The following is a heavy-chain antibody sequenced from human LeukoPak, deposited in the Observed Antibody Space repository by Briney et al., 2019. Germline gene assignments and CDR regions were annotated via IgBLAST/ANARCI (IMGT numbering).Heavy chain of an antibody. J-gene: IGHJ4*02. Sequence: VELGGSLRLSCEASGITFSNYNMNWVRQAPGKGLEWVSYISRTSGDIHYADSVKGRFTISRDNAKNSLYLQMNSLRAEDTAVYYCARAFRDVIFDYWGQGTLVTVSS. D-gene: IGHD5-24*01. CDR3: ARAFRDVIFDY. V-gene: IGHV3-48*04. CDR2: ISRTSGDI. CDR1: GITFSNYN.